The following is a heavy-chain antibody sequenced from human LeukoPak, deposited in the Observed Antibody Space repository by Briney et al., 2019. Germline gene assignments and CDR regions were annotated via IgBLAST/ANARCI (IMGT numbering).Heavy chain of an antibody. J-gene: IGHJ4*02. CDR1: GFGFSNYW. Sequence: GGSLRLSCAASGFGFSNYWMSWVRQAPGKGLEWVAYIKVDGSDKYYLDSVEGRFTISRDNAKNSLYLQMNRLRAEDTAVYFCTTIGGLGTDDYWGQGTLVTVSS. CDR2: IKVDGSDK. V-gene: IGHV3-7*01. D-gene: IGHD7-27*01. CDR3: TTIGGLGTDDY.